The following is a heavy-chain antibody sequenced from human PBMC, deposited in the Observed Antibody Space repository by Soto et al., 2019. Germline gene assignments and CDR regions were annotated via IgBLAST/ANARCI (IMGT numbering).Heavy chain of an antibody. V-gene: IGHV1-69*13. CDR3: ARDDCSSTSCYTHYFDY. J-gene: IGHJ4*02. D-gene: IGHD2-2*02. CDR2: IIPIFGTA. CDR1: GGTFSSYA. Sequence: SVKVSCKASGGTFSSYAISWVRQAPEQGLEWMGGIIPIFGTANYAQKFQGRVTITADESTSTAYMELSSLRSEDTAVYYCARDDCSSTSCYTHYFDYWGQGTLVTVSS.